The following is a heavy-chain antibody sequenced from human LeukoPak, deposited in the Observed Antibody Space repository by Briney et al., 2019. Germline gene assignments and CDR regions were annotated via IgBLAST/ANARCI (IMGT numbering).Heavy chain of an antibody. J-gene: IGHJ5*02. CDR2: IYYSGRT. D-gene: IGHD5-18*01. V-gene: IGHV4-39*01. CDR3: ATSWMQLWSPPDA. CDR1: GVSVTSSNYY. Sequence: SSETLSLTCTVSGVSVTSSNYYWDWIRQPPGKGLEWIGTIYYSGRTYYNPSLKSRVTISVDTSKNQFSLKLSSVTAAGTAIYYCATSWMQLWSPPDAWGQGTLVTVSS.